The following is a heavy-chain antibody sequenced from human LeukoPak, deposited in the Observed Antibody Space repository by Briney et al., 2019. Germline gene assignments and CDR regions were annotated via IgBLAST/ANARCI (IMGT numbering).Heavy chain of an antibody. V-gene: IGHV4-4*02. D-gene: IGHD6-13*01. CDR2: IYHSGST. Sequence: SETLSLTCAVSGGSISSSNWWSWVRQPPEKGLEWIGEIYHSGSTNYNPSLKSRVTISVDKSKNQFSLKLSSVTAADTAVYYCARSIAAANRDAFDIWGQGTMVTVSS. J-gene: IGHJ3*02. CDR1: GGSISSSNW. CDR3: ARSIAAANRDAFDI.